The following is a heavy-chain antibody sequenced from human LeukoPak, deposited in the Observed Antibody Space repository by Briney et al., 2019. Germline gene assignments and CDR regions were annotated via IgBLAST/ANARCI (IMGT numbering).Heavy chain of an antibody. CDR1: GGSISSYY. CDR2: IYYSGST. D-gene: IGHD2-21*01. Sequence: SETLSLTCTVSGGSISSYYWSWIRQPPGKGLEWIGYIYYSGSTNYNPSLKSRVTISVDTSKNQFSLKLSSVTAADTAVYYCARVGISEAFDIWGQGTMVTVSP. V-gene: IGHV4-59*01. J-gene: IGHJ3*02. CDR3: ARVGISEAFDI.